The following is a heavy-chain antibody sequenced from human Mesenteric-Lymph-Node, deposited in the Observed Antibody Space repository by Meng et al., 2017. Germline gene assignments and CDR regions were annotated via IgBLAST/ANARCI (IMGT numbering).Heavy chain of an antibody. CDR1: GFTFTSSA. CDR3: AASNVAGYTLNDY. V-gene: IGHV1-58*02. Sequence: SVKVSCKASGFTFTSSAMQWVRQARGQPLEWIGWIVVGSGNTNYAQKFQERVTITRDMSTSTAYMGLHSLRSEDTAVYYCAASNVAGYTLNDYWGQGTLVTVSS. J-gene: IGHJ4*02. CDR2: IVVGSGNT. D-gene: IGHD5-24*01.